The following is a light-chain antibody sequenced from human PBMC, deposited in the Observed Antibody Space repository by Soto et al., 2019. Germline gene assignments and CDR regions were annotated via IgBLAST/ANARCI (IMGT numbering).Light chain of an antibody. V-gene: IGLV2-11*01. Sequence: QSALTQPRSVSGSPGQSVTISCTGASGDVGGYNFVSWYQQHPGKAPTLMIFDVSQRPSGVPDRFSGSKSGNTASLTISGLQAEDEADYYCCSYGGSYTWVFGGGTKVTGL. J-gene: IGLJ3*02. CDR3: CSYGGSYTWV. CDR2: DVS. CDR1: SGDVGGYNF.